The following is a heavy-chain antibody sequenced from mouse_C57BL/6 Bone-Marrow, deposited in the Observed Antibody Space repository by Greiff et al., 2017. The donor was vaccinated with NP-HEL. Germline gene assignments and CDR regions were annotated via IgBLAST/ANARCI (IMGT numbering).Heavy chain of an antibody. Sequence: QVQLKQPGAELVKPGASVKMSCKASGYTFTSYWITWVKQRPGQGLEWIGDIYPGSGSTNYNEKFKSKATLTVDTSSSTAYMQLSSLTSEDSAVYYCARGSYGSSGFAYWGQGTLVTVSA. V-gene: IGHV1-55*01. CDR3: ARGSYGSSGFAY. D-gene: IGHD1-1*01. CDR1: GYTFTSYW. J-gene: IGHJ3*01. CDR2: IYPGSGST.